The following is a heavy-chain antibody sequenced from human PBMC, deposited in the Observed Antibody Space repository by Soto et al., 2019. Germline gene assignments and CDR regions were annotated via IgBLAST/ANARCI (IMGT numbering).Heavy chain of an antibody. CDR1: GFTFSSYS. V-gene: IGHV3-48*01. CDR2: ISSSSSTI. CDR3: ARDRRIQLGYNWFDP. J-gene: IGHJ5*02. D-gene: IGHD5-18*01. Sequence: PGGSLRLSCAASGFTFSSYSMNWVRQAPGKGLEWVSYISSSSSTIYYADSVKGRFTISRDNAKNSLYLQMNSLRAEDTAVYYCARDRRIQLGYNWFDPWGQGTLVTVSS.